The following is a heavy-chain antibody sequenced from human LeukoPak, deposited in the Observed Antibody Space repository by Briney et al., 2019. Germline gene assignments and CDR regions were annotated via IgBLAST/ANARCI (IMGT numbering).Heavy chain of an antibody. CDR2: INPNSGGT. D-gene: IGHD2-2*01. CDR3: AREGYCSSTSCRDAFDI. V-gene: IGHV1-2*02. Sequence: ASVKVSCKASGYTFTGYYMHWVRQAPGQGLEWMGWINPNSGGTNYAQKFQGRVTMTRDTSISTAYMELSRLGSDDTAVYYCAREGYCSSTSCRDAFDIWGQGTMVTVSS. CDR1: GYTFTGYY. J-gene: IGHJ3*02.